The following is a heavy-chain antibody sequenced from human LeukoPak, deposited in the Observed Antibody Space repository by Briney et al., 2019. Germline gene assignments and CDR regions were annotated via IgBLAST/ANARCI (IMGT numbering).Heavy chain of an antibody. CDR2: IIPIFGTA. J-gene: IGHJ6*03. CDR1: GGTFSSYA. V-gene: IGHV1-69*13. Sequence: SVKVSCKASGGTFSSYAISWVRQAPGQGLEWMGGIIPIFGTANYAQKFQGRVTLTADESTSTAYMELSSLRSEDTAVYYCARARTVGGSWGYYYYYMDVWGKGTTVTVSS. CDR3: ARARTVGGSWGYYYYYMDV. D-gene: IGHD3-16*01.